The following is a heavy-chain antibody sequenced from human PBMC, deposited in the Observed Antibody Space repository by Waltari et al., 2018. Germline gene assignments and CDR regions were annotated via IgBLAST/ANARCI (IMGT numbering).Heavy chain of an antibody. CDR1: RGSFSAYH. CDR2: IDHKGVA. D-gene: IGHD3-16*01. J-gene: IGHJ4*02. CDR3: ARPSVAARLGSLDY. V-gene: IGHV4-34*01. Sequence: QVQLQQWGAGLLKPSETLSLSCSVYRGSFSAYHWTWIRQSPGKGLEWIGEIDHKGVAYYNPSLKGRVTISVDTSKNQFSLNLTSVTATDTAVYFCARPSVAARLGSLDYWGQGALVTVSS.